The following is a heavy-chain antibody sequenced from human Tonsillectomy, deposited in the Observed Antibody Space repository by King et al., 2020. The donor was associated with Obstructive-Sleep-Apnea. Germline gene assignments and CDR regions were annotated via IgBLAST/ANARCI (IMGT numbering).Heavy chain of an antibody. D-gene: IGHD2-15*01. V-gene: IGHV4-4*07. CDR3: ARDGSVGWFDS. CDR1: GGSINIYY. Sequence: QLQESGPGLVKPSETLSLTCTVSGGSINIYYWSWIRQPAGKGLEGIGRIYTSGSTNYNPSLKSRVTLSVDTSKNQFSLKLSSVTAADTAVYYCARDGSVGWFDSWGQGTLVTVSS. J-gene: IGHJ5*01. CDR2: IYTSGST.